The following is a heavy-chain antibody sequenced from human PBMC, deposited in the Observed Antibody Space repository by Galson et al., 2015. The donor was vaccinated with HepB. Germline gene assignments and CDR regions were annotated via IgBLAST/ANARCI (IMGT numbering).Heavy chain of an antibody. J-gene: IGHJ4*02. V-gene: IGHV1-18*01. D-gene: IGHD2-21*02. CDR2: ISPYNGDT. Sequence: SVKVSCKASGYRFSTYSITWVRQAPGQGLEWMGWISPYNGDTKYARKFQGRVTMTTDTITSTAYMELRSLRADDTAVYYCARGALVGVVTATFDYWGQGTLVTVSS. CDR3: ARGALVGVVTATFDY. CDR1: GYRFSTYS.